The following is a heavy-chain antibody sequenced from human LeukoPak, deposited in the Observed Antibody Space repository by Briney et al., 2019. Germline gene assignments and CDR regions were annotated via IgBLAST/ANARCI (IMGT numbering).Heavy chain of an antibody. V-gene: IGHV1-69*01. CDR3: ASSTPQRLLDKYYYYYYMDV. CDR2: IIPIFGTA. J-gene: IGHJ6*03. CDR1: GGTFSSYA. Sequence: SVKVSCKASGGTFSSYAISWVRQAPGQGLEWMGGIIPIFGTANYAQKFQGRVTITADESTSTAYMELSSLRSEDTAVYYCASSTPQRLLDKYYYYYYMDVWGKGTTVIISS. D-gene: IGHD6-19*01.